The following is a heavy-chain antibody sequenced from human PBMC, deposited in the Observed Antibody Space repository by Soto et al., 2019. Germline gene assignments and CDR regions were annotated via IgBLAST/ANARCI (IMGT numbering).Heavy chain of an antibody. Sequence: EVQLVESGGGLVQPGGSLRLSCAASGFTLRSYWMHWVRQAPGKGPMWVSRIDTDGSRTTYADSVKGRFTISRDNAKNMMYLKMNSLRAEDTAVYYCVRDRPHNWFDPWGQGTLVTVSS. J-gene: IGHJ5*02. CDR1: GFTLRSYW. V-gene: IGHV3-74*01. CDR3: VRDRPHNWFDP. D-gene: IGHD6-6*01. CDR2: IDTDGSRT.